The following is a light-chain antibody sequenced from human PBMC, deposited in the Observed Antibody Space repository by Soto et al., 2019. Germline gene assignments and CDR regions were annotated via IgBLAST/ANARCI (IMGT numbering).Light chain of an antibody. V-gene: IGLV1-44*01. CDR1: SSNIGRNF. J-gene: IGLJ2*01. CDR2: STN. CDR3: AAWDVSLNGHVV. Sequence: QSVLTQPPSASGTPGQRVTISCSGSSSNIGRNFVTWYQQLPGTAPRLLIYSTNQRPSGVPDRFSGSKSGTSASLAISGLQSEDEADYYCAAWDVSLNGHVVFGGGTQLTVL.